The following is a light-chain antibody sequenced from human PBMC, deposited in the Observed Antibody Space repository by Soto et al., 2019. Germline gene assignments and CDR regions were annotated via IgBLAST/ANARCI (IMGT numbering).Light chain of an antibody. CDR2: DAS. CDR3: QQYDKWPRT. Sequence: EILMTQAPAIVSMSPGEGDTLSCGASQSIRGNLAWYQQKPGQSPRLLIYDASTRATGLPARFSGSGSGTDFTLTISSLQSEDFAIYYCQQYDKWPRTFGQGTKV. CDR1: QSIRGN. J-gene: IGKJ1*01. V-gene: IGKV3-15*01.